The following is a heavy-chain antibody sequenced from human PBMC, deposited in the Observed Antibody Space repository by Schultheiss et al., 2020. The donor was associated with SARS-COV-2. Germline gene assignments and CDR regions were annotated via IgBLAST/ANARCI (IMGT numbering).Heavy chain of an antibody. V-gene: IGHV2-70*01. CDR3: ARVQRVEAGYYYGMDV. CDR1: GGSISRYC. D-gene: IGHD6-6*01. Sequence: TLSLTCTVSGGSISRYCWSWIRQPPGKALEWLALIDWDDDKYYSTSLKTRLTISKDTSKNQVVLTMTNMDPVDTATYYCARVQRVEAGYYYGMDVWGQGTTVTVSS. J-gene: IGHJ6*02. CDR2: IDWDDDK.